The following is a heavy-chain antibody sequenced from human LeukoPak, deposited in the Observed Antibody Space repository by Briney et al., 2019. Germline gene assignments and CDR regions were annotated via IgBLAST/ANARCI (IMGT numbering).Heavy chain of an antibody. CDR1: GYTFTSYG. J-gene: IGHJ6*02. CDR2: ISAYNGNT. CDR3: ARDLEFPRITNDYGDYEEPYYGMDV. D-gene: IGHD4-17*01. Sequence: ASVKVSCKASGYTFTSYGISWVRQAPGQGLEWMGWISAYNGNTNYAQKLQGRVTMTTDTSTSTAYMELRSLRSDDTAVHYCARDLEFPRITNDYGDYEEPYYGMDVWGQGTTVTVSS. V-gene: IGHV1-18*01.